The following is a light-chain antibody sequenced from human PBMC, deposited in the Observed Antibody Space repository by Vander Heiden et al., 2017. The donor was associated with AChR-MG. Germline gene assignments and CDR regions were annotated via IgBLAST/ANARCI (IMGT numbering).Light chain of an antibody. CDR2: NNR. V-gene: IGLV1-44*01. J-gene: IGLJ3*02. Sequence: QSVLAQPPSASGTPGQRGTISCSGGHSNIENFNFNWYQQFPATAPNLLIYNNRQRPSGVTARFSGSKSGTSASLAIIGLQSEDEADYYCATWSDSLNAWVFGGGTKLTVL. CDR3: ATWSDSLNAWV. CDR1: HSNIENFN.